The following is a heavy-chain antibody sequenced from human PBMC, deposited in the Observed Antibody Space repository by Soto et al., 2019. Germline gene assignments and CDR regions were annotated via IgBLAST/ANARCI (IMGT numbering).Heavy chain of an antibody. J-gene: IGHJ5*02. CDR3: ASGRIQLGLRGWFYP. CDR2: FDPEDGET. D-gene: IGHD5-18*01. CDR1: GYTLTELA. V-gene: IGHV1-24*01. Sequence: QVQLVQSGAEVKKPGASVKVSCKVSGYTLTELAMHWVRQAPGKGLEWMGGFDPEDGETIYAQKFQGRGNMTEDTSTDTAYMELSSLRSEDTAVYYCASGRIQLGLRGWFYPWGQGTLVTVAS.